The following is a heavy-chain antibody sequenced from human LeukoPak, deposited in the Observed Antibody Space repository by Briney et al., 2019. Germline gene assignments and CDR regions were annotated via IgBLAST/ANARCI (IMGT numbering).Heavy chain of an antibody. CDR2: IIPIFGTA. CDR3: ARDHYYGSESYWDAFDI. J-gene: IGHJ3*02. Sequence: ASVKVSCKASGGTFSSYAINWVRQAPGQGLEWMGGIIPIFGTANYAQKFQGSVTITADESTSTAYMELSSLRSEDTAVYYCARDHYYGSESYWDAFDIWGQGTMVTVSS. D-gene: IGHD3-10*01. CDR1: GGTFSSYA. V-gene: IGHV1-69*13.